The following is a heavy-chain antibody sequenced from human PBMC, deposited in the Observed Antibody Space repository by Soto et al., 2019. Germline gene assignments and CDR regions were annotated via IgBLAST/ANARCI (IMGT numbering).Heavy chain of an antibody. CDR2: IYYSGST. D-gene: IGHD6-13*01. CDR1: GGSITSYY. J-gene: IGHJ5*02. V-gene: IGHV4-59*01. CDR3: AIGGAAAARGWFDP. Sequence: PSETLSLTCTVSGGSITSYYWSWIRQPPGKGLEWIGYIYYSGSTNYNPSLKSRVTISVDTSKNQFSLKLSSVTAADTAVYYCAIGGAAAARGWFDPWGQGTLVTVYS.